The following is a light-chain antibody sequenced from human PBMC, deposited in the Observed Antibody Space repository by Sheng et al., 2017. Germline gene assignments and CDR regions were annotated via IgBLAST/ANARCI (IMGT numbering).Light chain of an antibody. Sequence: SYDLTQPPSVFVSPGQTASITCSGDNLGNKYASWYQQKPGQSPLLVIYQDTKRPSGIPERFSASNSGNTATLTISGTQTIDEADYYCQAWDSRTVVFGGGTKLTV. CDR3: QAWDSRTVV. J-gene: IGLJ2*01. V-gene: IGLV3-1*01. CDR1: NLGNKY. CDR2: QDT.